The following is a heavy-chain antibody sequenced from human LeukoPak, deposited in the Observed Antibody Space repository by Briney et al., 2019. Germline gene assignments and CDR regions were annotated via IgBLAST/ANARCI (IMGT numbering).Heavy chain of an antibody. D-gene: IGHD3-10*01. Sequence: SVKVSCKASGGTFSSYAISWVRQAPGQGLEWMGGIISIFGTTNYAQKFQGRVTISADESTSTAYMELSSLRSEDTAVYYCARDLTMVRGARYRPYNWFDPWGQGTLVTVSP. J-gene: IGHJ5*02. CDR3: ARDLTMVRGARYRPYNWFDP. CDR1: GGTFSSYA. CDR2: IISIFGTT. V-gene: IGHV1-69*13.